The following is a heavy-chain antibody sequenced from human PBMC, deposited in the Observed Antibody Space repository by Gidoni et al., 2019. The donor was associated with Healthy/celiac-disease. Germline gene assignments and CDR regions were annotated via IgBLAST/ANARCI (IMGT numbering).Heavy chain of an antibody. Sequence: QVQLQQWGAGLLKPSETLSLTCAVYGGSFSGYYWSWIRQPPGKGLEWIGEINHSGSTNYNPSLKSRVTISVDTSKNQFSLKLSSVTAADTAVYYCGSFEKPEIFPPSAVYYGMDVWGQGTTVTVSS. CDR3: GSFEKPEIFPPSAVYYGMDV. D-gene: IGHD3-3*01. V-gene: IGHV4-34*01. CDR1: GGSFSGYY. J-gene: IGHJ6*02. CDR2: INHSGST.